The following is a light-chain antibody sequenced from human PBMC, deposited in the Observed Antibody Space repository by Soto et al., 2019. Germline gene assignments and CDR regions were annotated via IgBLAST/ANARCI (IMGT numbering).Light chain of an antibody. Sequence: EIVLTQSPGTLSLSPGERVTLVCRASQSISSNYLAWYQQKPGQAPRLLIYAASSRATGIPDRFSGSGSGPDFALTISRLEPDDFAVYYCHQYGTSPGYSFGQGTKLEIK. CDR2: AAS. J-gene: IGKJ2*03. V-gene: IGKV3-20*01. CDR3: HQYGTSPGYS. CDR1: QSISSNY.